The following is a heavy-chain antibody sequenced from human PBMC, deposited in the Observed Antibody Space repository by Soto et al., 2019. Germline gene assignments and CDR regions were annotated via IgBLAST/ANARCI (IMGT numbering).Heavy chain of an antibody. CDR2: ISYDGSKK. Sequence: QVQLVESGGGVVQPGRSLRLSCAASGFTFSHFAMHWVRQAPGKGLEWVAVISYDGSKKYYADSVKGRFTISRDNSKNTLYLQMNSLRAEDTAVYHCARENYGDHYFDYWGQGTLVTVSS. J-gene: IGHJ4*02. CDR3: ARENYGDHYFDY. CDR1: GFTFSHFA. V-gene: IGHV3-30-3*01. D-gene: IGHD4-17*01.